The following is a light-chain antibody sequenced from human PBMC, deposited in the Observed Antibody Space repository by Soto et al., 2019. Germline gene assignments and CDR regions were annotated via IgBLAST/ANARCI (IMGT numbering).Light chain of an antibody. J-gene: IGLJ3*02. CDR1: TSDVAGYNS. V-gene: IGLV2-14*01. CDR2: EVN. Sequence: QSAVTQPASVSGSPGQSITISCTGSTSDVAGYNSVSWYQQLPGQAPKLIIYEVNYRPSGVPNRFSGSKSGDTASLTISGLQAEDEGDYYCSSYTIRTTAFGGGTKLTVL. CDR3: SSYTIRTTA.